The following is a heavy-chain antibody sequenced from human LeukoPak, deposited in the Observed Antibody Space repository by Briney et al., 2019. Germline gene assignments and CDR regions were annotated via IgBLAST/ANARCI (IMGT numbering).Heavy chain of an antibody. CDR3: ARVSVSVGAAALFDY. CDR1: GLTFSSYA. Sequence: GGSLTLSCAASGLTFSSYATSWVRQAPGKGLEWVSAISARGGSTYYADSVKGRFTISRDNSKNTLYLQMNSLRAEDTAVYYCARVSVSVGAAALFDYWGQGILVTVSS. V-gene: IGHV3-23*01. CDR2: ISARGGST. J-gene: IGHJ4*02. D-gene: IGHD1-26*01.